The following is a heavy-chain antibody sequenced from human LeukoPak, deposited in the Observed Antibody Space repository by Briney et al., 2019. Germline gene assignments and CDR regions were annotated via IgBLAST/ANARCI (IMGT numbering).Heavy chain of an antibody. D-gene: IGHD2-2*01. V-gene: IGHV4-39*01. J-gene: IGHJ4*02. CDR1: GGSISSGTYY. Sequence: PSETLSLTCTVSGGSISSGTYYWGWIRQPPGKGLEWIGSIYYSGSTYYNPSLKSRVTISVDTSKNQFSLKLSSVTAADTAVYYCARQDPNGAIVVVPAANFDYWGQGTLVTVSS. CDR3: ARQDPNGAIVVVPAANFDY. CDR2: IYYSGST.